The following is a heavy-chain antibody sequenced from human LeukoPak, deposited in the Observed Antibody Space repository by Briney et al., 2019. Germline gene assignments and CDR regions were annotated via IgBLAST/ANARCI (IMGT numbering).Heavy chain of an antibody. CDR2: IIPIFGTA. Sequence: ASVKVSCMASGGTFSSYAISWVRQAPGQGLEWMGGIIPIFGTANYAQKFQGRVTITADESTSTAYMELSSLRSEDTAVYYCARGGLGYCSSTSCYANYSYGMDVWGKGTTVTVSS. CDR1: GGTFSSYA. J-gene: IGHJ6*04. D-gene: IGHD2-2*01. CDR3: ARGGLGYCSSTSCYANYSYGMDV. V-gene: IGHV1-69*13.